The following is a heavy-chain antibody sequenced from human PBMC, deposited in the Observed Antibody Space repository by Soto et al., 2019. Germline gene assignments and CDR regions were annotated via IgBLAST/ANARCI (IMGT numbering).Heavy chain of an antibody. CDR3: AKDRIYGYLYYYYYMDV. V-gene: IGHV3-30*18. CDR1: GFTFSSYG. CDR2: ISYDGSNK. J-gene: IGHJ6*03. Sequence: GSLRLSCAASGFTFSSYGMHWVRQAPGKGLEWVAVISYDGSNKYYADSVKGRFTISRDNSKNTLYLQMNSLRAEDTAVYYCAKDRIYGYLYYYYYMDVWGKGTTVTVSS. D-gene: IGHD5-18*01.